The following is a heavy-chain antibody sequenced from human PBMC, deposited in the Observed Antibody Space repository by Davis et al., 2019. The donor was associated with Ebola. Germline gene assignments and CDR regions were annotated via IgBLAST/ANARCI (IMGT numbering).Heavy chain of an antibody. CDR1: GLTVSKND. J-gene: IGHJ4*02. CDR3: AKDINYDFWSGYRYY. V-gene: IGHV3-53*01. D-gene: IGHD3-3*01. Sequence: PGGSLRLSCAASGLTVSKNDMTWVRQAPGKGLDWVSVIYKRGDSVYADSVKGRFTISRDNAKNSLYLQMNSLRAEDTAVYYCAKDINYDFWSGYRYYWGQGTLVTVSS. CDR2: IYKRGDS.